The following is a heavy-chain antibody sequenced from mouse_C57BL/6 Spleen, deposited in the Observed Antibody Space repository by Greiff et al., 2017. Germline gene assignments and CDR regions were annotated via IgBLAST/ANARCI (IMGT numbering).Heavy chain of an antibody. CDR2: ISYDGSN. CDR1: GYSITSGYY. D-gene: IGHD2-1*01. V-gene: IGHV3-6*01. CDR3: ARGLLSNFDY. J-gene: IGHJ2*01. Sequence: ESGPGLVKPSQSLSLTCSVTGYSITSGYYWNWIRQFPGNKLEWMGYISYDGSNNYNPSLKNRISITRDTSKNQFFLKLNSVTTEDTATYYCARGLLSNFDYWGQGTTLTVSS.